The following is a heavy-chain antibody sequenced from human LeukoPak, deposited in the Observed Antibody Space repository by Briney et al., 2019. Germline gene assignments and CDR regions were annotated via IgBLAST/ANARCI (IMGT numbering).Heavy chain of an antibody. CDR2: IHYSGST. CDR1: GGSISSYY. V-gene: IGHV4-59*01. Sequence: SETLSLTCAVSGGSISSYYWSWIRQPPGKRLDWIGYIHYSGSTNYNPSLKSRVTISVDTSKNQFSLKLSSVTAADTAVYYCARARYHTEMTYFRTVYYFDYWGQGTLVTVSS. CDR3: ARARYHTEMTYFRTVYYFDY. J-gene: IGHJ4*02. D-gene: IGHD2-8*01.